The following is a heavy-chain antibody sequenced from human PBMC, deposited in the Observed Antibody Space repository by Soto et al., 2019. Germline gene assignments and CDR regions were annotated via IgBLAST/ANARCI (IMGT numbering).Heavy chain of an antibody. D-gene: IGHD1-26*01. J-gene: IGHJ4*02. V-gene: IGHV3-66*01. Sequence: PGGSLRLSCAASGFTVSSKYMTWVRQAPGKGLEWVSLIQSGGTTYYADSVKGRLTISRDTSENTLHLQMDSLRAEDTAVYYCARDGVGATVYFGYLDYWGQGALVTVSS. CDR2: IQSGGTT. CDR1: GFTVSSKY. CDR3: ARDGVGATVYFGYLDY.